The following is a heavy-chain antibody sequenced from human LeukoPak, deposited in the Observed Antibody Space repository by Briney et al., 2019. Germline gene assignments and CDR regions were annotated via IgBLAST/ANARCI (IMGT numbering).Heavy chain of an antibody. Sequence: SETLSLTCALYGGSFSGYYWSWIRQPPGKGLEWIGEINHSGSTNYNPSLKSRVTISVDTSKNQFSLKLSSVTAADTAVYYCAREMSDSSGYYNFDIWGQGTMVTVSS. D-gene: IGHD3-22*01. CDR2: INHSGST. V-gene: IGHV4-34*01. CDR3: AREMSDSSGYYNFDI. J-gene: IGHJ3*02. CDR1: GGSFSGYY.